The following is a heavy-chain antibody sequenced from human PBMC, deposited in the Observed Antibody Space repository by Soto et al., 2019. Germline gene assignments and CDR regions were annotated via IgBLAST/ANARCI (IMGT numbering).Heavy chain of an antibody. J-gene: IGHJ4*02. CDR2: IYYSGST. D-gene: IGHD4-17*01. CDR3: ARASYTVTTLVY. Sequence: SETLSLTCTVSGGSISSYYWSWIRQPPGKGLEWIGYIYYSGSTNYNPSLKSRVTISVDTSKNQFSLKLSSVTAADTAVYYCARASYTVTTLVYWGQGTLVTVSS. CDR1: GGSISSYY. V-gene: IGHV4-59*01.